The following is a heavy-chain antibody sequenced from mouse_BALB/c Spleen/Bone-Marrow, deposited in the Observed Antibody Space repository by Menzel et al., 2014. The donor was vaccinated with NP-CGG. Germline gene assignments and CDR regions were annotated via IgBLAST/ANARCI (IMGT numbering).Heavy chain of an antibody. V-gene: IGHV1-54*01. Sequence: VQVVESGAELVRPGTSVTVSCKASGYAFTNYLIEWVKQRPGQGLEWIGVINPGTGDTNYNEKFKGKATLTADKSSNTAYMQFSSLTSDDSAVYFCARRYYVRWYFDVWGAGTTVTVSS. CDR3: ARRYYVRWYFDV. CDR2: INPGTGDT. J-gene: IGHJ1*01. D-gene: IGHD1-1*01. CDR1: GYAFTNYL.